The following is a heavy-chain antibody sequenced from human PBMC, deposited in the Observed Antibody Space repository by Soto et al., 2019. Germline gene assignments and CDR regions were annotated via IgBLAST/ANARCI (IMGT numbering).Heavy chain of an antibody. Sequence: SETLSLTCAVYGGSFSGYYWSWIRQPPGKGLEWIGEINHSGSTNYNPSLKSRVTISVDTSKNQFSLKLSSVTAADTAVYYCARQDADYYDSSGTYYYYGMDVWGQGTTVTVSS. J-gene: IGHJ6*02. V-gene: IGHV4-34*01. CDR1: GGSFSGYY. CDR2: INHSGST. D-gene: IGHD3-22*01. CDR3: ARQDADYYDSSGTYYYYGMDV.